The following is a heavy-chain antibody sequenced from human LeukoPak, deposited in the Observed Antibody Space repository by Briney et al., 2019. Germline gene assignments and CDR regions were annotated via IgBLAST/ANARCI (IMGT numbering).Heavy chain of an antibody. D-gene: IGHD6-13*01. CDR1: GFTFSSYS. CDR2: ISSSSSSYI. CDR3: ASRIAAAAPDDNY. V-gene: IGHV3-21*01. J-gene: IGHJ4*02. Sequence: GGSLRLSCAASGFTFSSYSMNWVRQAPGQGLELVSSISSSSSSYIYYADSVKGRFTISRDNAKNSLYLQMNSLRAEDTAVYYCASRIAAAAPDDNYWGQGTLVTVSS.